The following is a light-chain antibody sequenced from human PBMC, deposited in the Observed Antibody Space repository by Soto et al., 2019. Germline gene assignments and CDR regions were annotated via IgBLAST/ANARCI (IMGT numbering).Light chain of an antibody. J-gene: IGKJ1*01. V-gene: IGKV3D-15*01. CDR3: QQYNNWPRT. CDR1: QSVGTY. CDR2: GAS. Sequence: EIVLTQSPGTLSLSPGERAILSCRASQSVGTYLAWYQQKPGQAPRLLIYGASNRATGIPDRFSGSGSGTDFTLTISSLQSEDFAVYYCQQYNNWPRTFGQGTKVDIK.